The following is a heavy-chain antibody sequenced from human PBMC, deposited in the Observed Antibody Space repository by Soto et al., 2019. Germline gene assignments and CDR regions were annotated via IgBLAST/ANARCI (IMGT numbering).Heavy chain of an antibody. CDR3: AKDRDYPRDYFHY. CDR2: VSPNGQGI. D-gene: IGHD3-10*01. Sequence: GGSLRLSCAASGFTLGRYGMSWVRQAPGKGLEWVSAVSPNGQGIYYADSVRGRFTISRDFSKDTVFLHMDSLRAEDTAVYYCAKDRDYPRDYFHYWGQGTLVTVSS. CDR1: GFTLGRYG. V-gene: IGHV3-23*01. J-gene: IGHJ4*02.